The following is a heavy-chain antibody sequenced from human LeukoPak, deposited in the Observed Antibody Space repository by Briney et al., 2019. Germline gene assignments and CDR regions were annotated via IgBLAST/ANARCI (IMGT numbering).Heavy chain of an antibody. V-gene: IGHV4-59*08. CDR3: ARQVTFGGVIVLFDY. J-gene: IGHJ4*02. CDR1: GVSISSYY. CDR2: IYYSGST. Sequence: SESLSLTCTVSGVSISSYYWSWIRQPPGKGLEWIGYIYYSGSTNYNPSLKSRVTISVDTSKNQFSLKLSSVTAADTAVYYCARQVTFGGVIVLFDYWGQGTLVTVSS. D-gene: IGHD3-16*02.